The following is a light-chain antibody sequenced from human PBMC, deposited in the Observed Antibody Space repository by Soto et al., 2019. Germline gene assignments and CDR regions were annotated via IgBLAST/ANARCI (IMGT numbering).Light chain of an antibody. J-gene: IGLJ1*01. V-gene: IGLV2-14*01. CDR2: DVS. CDR3: NSFTRATSTTPYV. Sequence: QSALTQPASVSGSPGQSITISCTGTSSDIGTYNYVSWYQQHPGKAPKLIIYDVSNRPSGVSDRFSGSKSGNTASLTVSGLQAEDEGDYYCNSFTRATSTTPYVFGTGTKVTVL. CDR1: SSDIGTYNY.